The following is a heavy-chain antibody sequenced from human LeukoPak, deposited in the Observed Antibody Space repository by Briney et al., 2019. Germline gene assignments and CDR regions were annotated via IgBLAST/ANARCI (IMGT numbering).Heavy chain of an antibody. CDR3: ARAQKPYDILTGYEYYYYYYMDV. D-gene: IGHD3-9*01. Sequence: ASVKVSCTTSGYILTTYDLNWVRQATGQGLEWMGWINPNSGGTNYAQKFQGRVTMTRDTSISTAYMELSRLRSDDTAVYYCARAQKPYDILTGYEYYYYYYMDVWGKGTTVTISS. J-gene: IGHJ6*03. V-gene: IGHV1-2*02. CDR1: GYILTTYD. CDR2: INPNSGGT.